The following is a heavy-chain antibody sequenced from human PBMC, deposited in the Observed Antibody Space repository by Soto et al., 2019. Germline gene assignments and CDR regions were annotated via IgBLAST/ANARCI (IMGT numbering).Heavy chain of an antibody. CDR2: ISGSGDST. CDR3: ARRSSGWYLDY. CDR1: GFTFSSYA. D-gene: IGHD6-19*01. J-gene: IGHJ4*02. Sequence: EVQLLESGGGLVQPGGSLRLSCAASGFTFSSYAMSWVRQAPGKGLEWVSVISGSGDSTYYADSVKGRFTISRDNSKNSLYLRMSSLCAADTAVYYCARRSSGWYLDYWGQGTLVTVSS. V-gene: IGHV3-23*01.